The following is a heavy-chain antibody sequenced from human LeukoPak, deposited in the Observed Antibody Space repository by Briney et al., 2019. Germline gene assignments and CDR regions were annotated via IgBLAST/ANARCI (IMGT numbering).Heavy chain of an antibody. CDR2: ISYDGSNK. CDR1: GFTFSSYW. D-gene: IGHD3-22*01. Sequence: GGSLRLSCAASGFTFSSYWMHWVRQAPGKGLEWVAVISYDGSNKYYAGSVKGRFTISRDNSKNTLYLQMNSLRAEDTAVYYCAKPNSSGYPYYFDYWGQGTLVTVSS. V-gene: IGHV3-30*18. CDR3: AKPNSSGYPYYFDY. J-gene: IGHJ4*02.